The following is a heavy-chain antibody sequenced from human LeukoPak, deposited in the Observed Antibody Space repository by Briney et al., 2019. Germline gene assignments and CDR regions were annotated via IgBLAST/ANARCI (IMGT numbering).Heavy chain of an antibody. V-gene: IGHV4-59*12. CDR3: ARESATYYYDSSGYYEDYYYYYMDV. CDR2: IYNSGNT. Sequence: SETLSLTCTVSGGSISSYYWSWIRQPPGKGLEWIGYIYNSGNTNYNPSLKSRVTMSVDTSKNQFSLKLSSVTAADTAVYYCARESATYYYDSSGYYEDYYYYYMDVWGKGTTVTVSS. CDR1: GGSISSYY. J-gene: IGHJ6*03. D-gene: IGHD3-22*01.